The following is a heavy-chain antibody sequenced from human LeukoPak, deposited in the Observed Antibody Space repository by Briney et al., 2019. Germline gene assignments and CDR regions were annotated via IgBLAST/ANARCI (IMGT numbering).Heavy chain of an antibody. V-gene: IGHV4-39*01. J-gene: IGHJ4*02. CDR2: IYYSGST. CDR1: GGSISSSSYY. CDR3: ARTMVRGVFDY. Sequence: PSETLSLTCTVSGGSISSSSYYWGWIRRPPGKGLEWIGSIYYSGSTYYNPSLKSRVTISVDTSKNQFSLKLSSVTAADTAVYYCARTMVRGVFDYWGQGTLVTVSS. D-gene: IGHD3-10*01.